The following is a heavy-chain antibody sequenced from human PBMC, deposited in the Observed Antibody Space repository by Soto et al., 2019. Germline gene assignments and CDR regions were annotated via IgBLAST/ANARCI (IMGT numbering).Heavy chain of an antibody. CDR1: GFTFSSYA. Sequence: PGGSLRLSCAASGFTFSSYAMHWVRQAPGKGLEWVAVISYDGNNKNYPDSVKGRFTISRDNSKNTLYLQMNSLRAEDTAVYYCERGVDYAGTYFGHWGQGTLVTVSS. V-gene: IGHV3-30-3*01. CDR3: ERGVDYAGTYFGH. CDR2: ISYDGNNK. D-gene: IGHD6-13*01. J-gene: IGHJ1*01.